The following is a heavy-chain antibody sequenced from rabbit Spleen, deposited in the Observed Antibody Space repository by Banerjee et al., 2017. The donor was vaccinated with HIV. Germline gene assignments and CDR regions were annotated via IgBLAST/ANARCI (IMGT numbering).Heavy chain of an antibody. V-gene: IGHV1S45*01. Sequence: QQQLVESGGGLVKPGASLTLTCTASGFSFSSIYWICWVRQAPGRGLEWIACIDTGDGATYFANLAKGRFTISKAPATTVTLQMTSLTAADTATYFCARMQYIYGWAFNLWGPGTLVTVS. CDR1: GFSFSSIYW. J-gene: IGHJ4*01. CDR2: IDTGDGAT. D-gene: IGHD6-1*01. CDR3: ARMQYIYGWAFNL.